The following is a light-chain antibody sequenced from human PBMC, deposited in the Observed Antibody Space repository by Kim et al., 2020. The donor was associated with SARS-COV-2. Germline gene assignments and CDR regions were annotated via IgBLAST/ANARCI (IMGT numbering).Light chain of an antibody. J-gene: IGLJ3*02. CDR3: QVWDSGTWV. CDR2: EDN. V-gene: IGLV3-9*01. CDR1: NVQTLN. Sequence: SAGLGQTGRLNLWGNNVQTLNVHWYRQKPGESLVLVMYEDNKRPSGIPERFSGSSSGNTATLTISRAQADDEADYYCQVWDSGTWVFGGGTQLTVL.